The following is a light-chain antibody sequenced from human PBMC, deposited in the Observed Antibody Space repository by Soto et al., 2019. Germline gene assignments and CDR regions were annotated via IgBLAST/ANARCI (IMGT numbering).Light chain of an antibody. CDR2: EGS. J-gene: IGLJ2*01. CDR1: SSDVGSYNL. CDR3: CSYAGSNTLEV. Sequence: QSALTQPASVSGSPGQSITISCTGTSSDVGSYNLVSWHQQHPGKAPKLMIYEGSKRPSGVSNRFSGSKSGNTASLTISGLQAEDEADYYCCSYAGSNTLEVFGGGTKLTVL. V-gene: IGLV2-23*01.